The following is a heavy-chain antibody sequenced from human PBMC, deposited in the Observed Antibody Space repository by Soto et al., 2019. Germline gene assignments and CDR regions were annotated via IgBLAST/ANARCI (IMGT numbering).Heavy chain of an antibody. D-gene: IGHD2-15*01. J-gene: IGHJ5*02. CDR1: GYTFTGYD. Sequence: ASVKVSCKASGYTFTGYDMHWVRQAPGQGLEWMGWINPNSGGTNYAQKFQGRVTMTRDTSISTAYMELSRLRSDDTAVYYCARDRGDCSGGSCYYKWFDPWGQGTLVTVSS. V-gene: IGHV1-2*02. CDR3: ARDRGDCSGGSCYYKWFDP. CDR2: INPNSGGT.